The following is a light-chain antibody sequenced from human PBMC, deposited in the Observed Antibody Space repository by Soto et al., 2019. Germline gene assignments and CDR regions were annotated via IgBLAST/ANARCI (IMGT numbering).Light chain of an antibody. CDR2: VEGSGNY. CDR3: ETWDSNTRV. Sequence: QPVLTQSSSASASLGSSVKLTCTLSSGHSSYSSAWHHQQPEKAPRYLMKVEGSGNYNKGNGVPDRFSGSSSGADRYLTISTLQCEDEADYSCETWDSNTRVFGGGTKLTVL. CDR1: SGHSSYS. V-gene: IGLV4-60*02. J-gene: IGLJ3*02.